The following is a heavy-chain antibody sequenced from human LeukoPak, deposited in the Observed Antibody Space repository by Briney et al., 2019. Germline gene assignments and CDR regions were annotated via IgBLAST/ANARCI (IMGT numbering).Heavy chain of an antibody. J-gene: IGHJ3*02. D-gene: IGHD1-26*01. CDR2: IYYSGST. V-gene: IGHV4-59*01. CDR1: GGSISSYY. Sequence: PSETLSLTCAVSGGSISSYYWSWIRQPPGKGLEWIGYIYYSGSTSYNPSLKSRVTISVDTSKKQFSLKLSSVTAADTAFYYCARYIVSYPHDAFDIWGQGTMVTVSS. CDR3: ARYIVSYPHDAFDI.